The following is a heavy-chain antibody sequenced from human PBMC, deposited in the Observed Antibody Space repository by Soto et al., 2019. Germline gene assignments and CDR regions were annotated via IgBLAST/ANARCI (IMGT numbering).Heavy chain of an antibody. CDR1: GTSIIAYY. CDR3: ARDPVVHGLDL. Sequence: SGTLPLTCNVSGTSIIAYYWTWIRQPPGKALEWIGYISYRGSTKYNPSLKNRVAISLDTSRNQFSLNLTPVTAPDTAIYFCARDPVVHGLDLWCQGTRVTVSS. V-gene: IGHV4-59*01. CDR2: ISYRGST. D-gene: IGHD2-15*01. J-gene: IGHJ4*02.